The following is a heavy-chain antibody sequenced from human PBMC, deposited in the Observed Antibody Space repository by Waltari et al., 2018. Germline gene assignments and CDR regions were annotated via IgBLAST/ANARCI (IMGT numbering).Heavy chain of an antibody. Sequence: QVQLQESGPGLVKPSETLSLTCAVSGGSINGYYCSWIRQSPGKGLEWIGYIGGGSGRTEYNPSLKSRVSISRDVSKNQFSLKLSSVTAADTAVYYCARSREFDSWGQGVLVTVSS. J-gene: IGHJ4*02. V-gene: IGHV4-59*12. CDR1: GGSINGYY. D-gene: IGHD1-26*01. CDR2: IGGGSGRT. CDR3: ARSREFDS.